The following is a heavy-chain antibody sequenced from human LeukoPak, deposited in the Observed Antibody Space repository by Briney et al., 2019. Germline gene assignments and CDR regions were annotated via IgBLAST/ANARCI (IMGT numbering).Heavy chain of an antibody. D-gene: IGHD3-10*01. V-gene: IGHV6-1*01. CDR1: GDSVSSNSAA. CDR2: TYYRSKWYN. CDR3: ARADGSGSYSALGY. Sequence: SQTLSLTCVISGDSVSSNSAAWNWIRQSPSRGLEWLGRTYYRSKWYNDYAVSVKSRITINPDTSKNQFSLQLNSVTPEDTAVYYCARADGSGSYSALGYWGQGALVTVSS. J-gene: IGHJ4*02.